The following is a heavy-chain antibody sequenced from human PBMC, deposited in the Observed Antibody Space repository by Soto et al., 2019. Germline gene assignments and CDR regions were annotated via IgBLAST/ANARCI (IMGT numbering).Heavy chain of an antibody. J-gene: IGHJ5*02. CDR3: ARQRTTVPTSRKPLFPNWFDP. CDR1: GGSISSSSYY. Sequence: QLQLQESGPGLVKPSETLSLTCTVSGGSISSSSYYWGWIRQPPGKGLEWIGSIYYSGSTYYNPSLKRRVTISVDTSKNQFSLKLSSVTAADTAVYYCARQRTTVPTSRKPLFPNWFDPWGQGTLVTVSS. CDR2: IYYSGST. V-gene: IGHV4-39*01. D-gene: IGHD4-17*01.